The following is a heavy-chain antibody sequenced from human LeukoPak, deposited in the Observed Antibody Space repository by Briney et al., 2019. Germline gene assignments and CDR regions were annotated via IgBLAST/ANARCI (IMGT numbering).Heavy chain of an antibody. CDR2: ISWNSGSI. J-gene: IGHJ4*02. CDR3: VKNAVGGRASYFDF. CDR1: GFIFNNYA. Sequence: GGSLRLSCAGSGFIFNNYAMHWVRQPPGKGLEWVSGISWNSGSIDYADSVKGRFTISRDNAKNSLYLQMNSLRPEDTALYYCVKNAVGGRASYFDFWGQGTLVTVAS. D-gene: IGHD3-10*01. V-gene: IGHV3-9*01.